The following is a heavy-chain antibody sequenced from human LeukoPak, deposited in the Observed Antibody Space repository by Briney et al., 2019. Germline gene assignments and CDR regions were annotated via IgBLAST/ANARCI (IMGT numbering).Heavy chain of an antibody. D-gene: IGHD1-26*01. J-gene: IGHJ4*02. CDR1: GFTFSSYS. CDR3: ARDLSGSYYGPLDY. CDR2: ISSSSSYI. V-gene: IGHV3-21*01. Sequence: GGSPRLSCAASGFTFSSYSMNWVRQAPGKGLEWVSSISSSSSYIYYADSVKGRFTISRDNAKNSLYLQMNSLRAEDTAVYYCARDLSGSYYGPLDYWGQGTLVTVSS.